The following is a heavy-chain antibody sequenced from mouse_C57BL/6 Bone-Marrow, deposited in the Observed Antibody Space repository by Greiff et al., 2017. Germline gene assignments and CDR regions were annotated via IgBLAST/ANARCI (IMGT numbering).Heavy chain of an antibody. CDR1: GYTFTSYW. V-gene: IGHV1-61*01. CDR3: ARRGQLRLAY. Sequence: QVQLQQPGDELVRPGSSVKLSCKASGYTFTSYWMDWVKQRPGQGLEWIGNIYPSDSETHYNQKFKDKATLTVDKSSSTAYMQLSSLTSEDSAVYYCARRGQLRLAYWGQGTLVTVSA. D-gene: IGHD3-2*02. CDR2: IYPSDSET. J-gene: IGHJ3*01.